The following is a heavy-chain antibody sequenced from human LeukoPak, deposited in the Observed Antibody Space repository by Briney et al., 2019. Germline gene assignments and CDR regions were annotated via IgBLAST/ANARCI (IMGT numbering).Heavy chain of an antibody. Sequence: GGSLRLSCAASGFTFSSYGMHWVRQAPGKGLEWVALIWYDGNNKYYADSVKGRFTISRDNAKNSLYLQMNSLRAEDTAVYYCARGLAVAGRGWGQGTLVTVSS. J-gene: IGHJ4*02. CDR3: ARGLAVAGRG. CDR1: GFTFSSYG. D-gene: IGHD6-19*01. CDR2: IWYDGNNK. V-gene: IGHV3-33*01.